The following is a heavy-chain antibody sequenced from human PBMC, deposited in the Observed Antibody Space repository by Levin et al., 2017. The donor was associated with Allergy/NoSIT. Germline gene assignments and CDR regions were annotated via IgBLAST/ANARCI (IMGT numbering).Heavy chain of an antibody. V-gene: IGHV3-21*01. Sequence: GESLKISCAASGFTFSSYSMNWVRQAPGKGLEWVSSISSSSSYIYYADSVKGRFTISRDNAKNSLYLQMNSLRAEDTAVYYCARDLGTWIQRRDAFDIWGQGTMVTVSS. J-gene: IGHJ3*02. CDR1: GFTFSSYS. CDR2: ISSSSSYI. D-gene: IGHD5-18*01. CDR3: ARDLGTWIQRRDAFDI.